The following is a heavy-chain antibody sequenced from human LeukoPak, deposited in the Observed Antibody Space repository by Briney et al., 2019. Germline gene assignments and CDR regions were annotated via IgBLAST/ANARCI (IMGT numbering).Heavy chain of an antibody. CDR1: GYTFTDYY. J-gene: IGHJ4*02. D-gene: IGHD3-22*01. V-gene: IGHV1-2*02. CDR3: ARPAYDSSGYYYFDY. CDR2: INPDSGGT. Sequence: ASVKVSCKASGYTFTDYYIHWARQVPGQGLEWMGWINPDSGGTDYAQKFQGRVTMTRDTSISTAYMELSRLRSDDTAVYYCARPAYDSSGYYYFDYWGQGTLVTVSS.